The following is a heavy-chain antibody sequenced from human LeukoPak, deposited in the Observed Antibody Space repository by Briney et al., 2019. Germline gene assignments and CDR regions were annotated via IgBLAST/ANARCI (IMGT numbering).Heavy chain of an antibody. J-gene: IGHJ5*01. V-gene: IGHV3-53*01. CDR2: MYTGGTT. D-gene: IGHD3-16*01. Sequence: GGSLRLSCAASGFTVSGTHMSWVRQAPGKGLEWVSAMYTGGTTYYADSVTGRFTVSRDTSRNTLFLYMNSLRAEDTAVYYCAKDEATSGGGLASWGQGTLVIVSS. CDR3: AKDEATSGGGLAS. CDR1: GFTVSGTH.